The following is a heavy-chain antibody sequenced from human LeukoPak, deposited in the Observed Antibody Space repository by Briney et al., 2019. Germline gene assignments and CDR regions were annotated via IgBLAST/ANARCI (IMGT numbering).Heavy chain of an antibody. J-gene: IGHJ4*02. V-gene: IGHV1-8*01. CDR3: ARGHGPPTDCTNGVCYTRGYFDY. CDR1: GYTFTSYD. CDR2: MNPNSGNT. D-gene: IGHD2-8*01. Sequence: SVKVSCKASGYTFTSYDINWVRQATGQGLEWMGWMNPNSGNTGYAQKFQGRVTMTRNTSISTAYMELSSLRSEDTAVYYCARGHGPPTDCTNGVCYTRGYFDYWGQGTLVTVSS.